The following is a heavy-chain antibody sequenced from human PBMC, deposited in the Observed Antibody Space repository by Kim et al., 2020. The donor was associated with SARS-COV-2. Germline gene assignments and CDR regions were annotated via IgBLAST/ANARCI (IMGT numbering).Heavy chain of an antibody. CDR3: ARSFDRGFGIAAAGTFADY. Sequence: GRFTISRDNSKNTLYLQMNSLRAEDTAVYYCARSFDRGFGIAAAGTFADYWGQGTLVTVSS. J-gene: IGHJ4*02. V-gene: IGHV3-30*07. D-gene: IGHD6-13*01.